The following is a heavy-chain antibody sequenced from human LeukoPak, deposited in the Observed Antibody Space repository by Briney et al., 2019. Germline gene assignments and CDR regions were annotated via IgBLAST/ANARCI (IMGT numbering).Heavy chain of an antibody. J-gene: IGHJ5*02. CDR2: INHDGST. Sequence: PSETLSLTCTVSGASISSSYWSWIRQPPGKGLEWIGEINHDGSTNYNPSLKSRVTISVDTSKNQFSLKVSSVTAADTAMYYCARGPRRERPRNWFDPWGQGTLVTVSS. D-gene: IGHD6-6*01. V-gene: IGHV4-34*01. CDR1: GASISSSY. CDR3: ARGPRRERPRNWFDP.